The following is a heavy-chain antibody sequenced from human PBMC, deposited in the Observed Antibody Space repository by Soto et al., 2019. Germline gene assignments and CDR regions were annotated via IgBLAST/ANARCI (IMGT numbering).Heavy chain of an antibody. CDR3: ARSWYSGCDLLSGTDY. Sequence: QVQLQQWGAGLLKPSETLSHTCAVYGGSFSGYYWSWIRQPPRKGLEWIGEINHSGSTNYNPSLKSRVTISVDTSKNQFSLKLSSVTAADTAVYYCARSWYSGCDLLSGTDYWGQGTLVTVSS. D-gene: IGHD5-12*01. CDR2: INHSGST. V-gene: IGHV4-34*01. CDR1: GGSFSGYY. J-gene: IGHJ4*02.